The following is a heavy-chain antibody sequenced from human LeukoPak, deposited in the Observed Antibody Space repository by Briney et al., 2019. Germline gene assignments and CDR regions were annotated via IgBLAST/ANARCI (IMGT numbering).Heavy chain of an antibody. CDR3: ARGFRYYDILTGYYNNWFDP. CDR1: GYTFTSYD. D-gene: IGHD3-9*01. Sequence: ASVKVSCKASGYTFTSYDINWVRQATGQGHEWMGWMNPDSGNTGYAQKFQGRVTMTRNTSISTAYMELSSLRSEDTAVYYCARGFRYYDILTGYYNNWFDPWGQGTLVTVSS. V-gene: IGHV1-8*01. J-gene: IGHJ5*02. CDR2: MNPDSGNT.